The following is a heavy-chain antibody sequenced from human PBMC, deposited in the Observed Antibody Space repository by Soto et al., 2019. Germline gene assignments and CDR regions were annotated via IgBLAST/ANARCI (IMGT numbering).Heavy chain of an antibody. Sequence: ASVKVSCKASGYTFTGYYMHWVRQAPGQGLEWMGWINPNSGGTNYAQKFQGWVTMTRDTSISTAYMELSRLRSDDTAVYYCARGRGSGWSWFDPWGPGTLVTVSS. CDR1: GYTFTGYY. CDR2: INPNSGGT. CDR3: ARGRGSGWSWFDP. D-gene: IGHD6-19*01. V-gene: IGHV1-2*04. J-gene: IGHJ5*02.